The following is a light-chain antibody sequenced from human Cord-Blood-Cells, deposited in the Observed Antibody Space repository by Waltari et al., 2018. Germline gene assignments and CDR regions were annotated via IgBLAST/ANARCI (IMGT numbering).Light chain of an antibody. V-gene: IGKV3-20*01. Sequence: IVLTQSPGTLSLSPGERATLSCRASQRVRSSYLAWYQQKPGQAPRRLIYGASSRATGIPDRVSGSESRTDFTLTISRLEPEDYAVYYCQQYRAFGQGTKVEIK. CDR3: QQYRA. J-gene: IGKJ1*01. CDR2: GAS. CDR1: QRVRSSY.